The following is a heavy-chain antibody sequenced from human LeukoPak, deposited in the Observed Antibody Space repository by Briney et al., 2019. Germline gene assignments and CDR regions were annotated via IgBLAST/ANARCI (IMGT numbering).Heavy chain of an antibody. D-gene: IGHD2-2*01. CDR1: GDSVSSNSVT. V-gene: IGHV6-1*01. Sequence: SQTRSLTCAISGDSVSSNSVTWNWIRQSPSRGLEWLGRTYYRSTWYNDYAVSVRGRITVNPDTSKNQFSMHLNSVTPEDTAVYYCARRLTQYDCFDPWGQGILVTVSS. J-gene: IGHJ5*02. CDR2: TYYRSTWYN. CDR3: ARRLTQYDCFDP.